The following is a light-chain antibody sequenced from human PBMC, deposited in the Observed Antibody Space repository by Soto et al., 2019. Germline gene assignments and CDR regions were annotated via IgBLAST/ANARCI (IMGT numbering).Light chain of an antibody. CDR3: QQYNVWPLT. CDR2: VAS. V-gene: IGKV3-15*01. Sequence: EIVMTQSPATLSVSPGERATLSCRASQSVSSNLAWYQQKPGQTPKLLIYVASTRATAIPARFSGSGSGTEFTLTISSRQSEDFAVYYCQQYNVWPLTFGGGTKVEFK. CDR1: QSVSSN. J-gene: IGKJ4*01.